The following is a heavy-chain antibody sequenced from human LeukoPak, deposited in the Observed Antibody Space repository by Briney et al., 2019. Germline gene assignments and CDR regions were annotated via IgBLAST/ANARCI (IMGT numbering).Heavy chain of an antibody. J-gene: IGHJ6*03. D-gene: IGHD3-10*01. CDR3: AREAYDSGSFRTDYYYMGV. CDR1: GYTFTGYY. Sequence: GASVKVSCKASGYTFTGYYMHWVRQAPGQGLEWMGWINPNSGGTNYAQKFQGRVTMTRDTSISTAYMELSRLRSDDTAVYYCAREAYDSGSFRTDYYYMGVWGKGTTVTISS. CDR2: INPNSGGT. V-gene: IGHV1-2*02.